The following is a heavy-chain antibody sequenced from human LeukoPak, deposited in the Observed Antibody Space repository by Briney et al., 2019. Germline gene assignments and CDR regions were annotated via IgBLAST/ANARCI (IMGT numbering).Heavy chain of an antibody. CDR2: ISGSGGST. J-gene: IGHJ4*02. CDR3: AKNKDWNDEELDY. V-gene: IGHV3-23*01. D-gene: IGHD1-1*01. Sequence: GGSLRLSCAASGFTFSSFAMSWVRQAPGKGLEWVSAISGSGGSTYYADSVKGRFTISRDNSKNTLYLQMNSLRAEDTAVYYCAKNKDWNDEELDYWGQGTLVTVSS. CDR1: GFTFSSFA.